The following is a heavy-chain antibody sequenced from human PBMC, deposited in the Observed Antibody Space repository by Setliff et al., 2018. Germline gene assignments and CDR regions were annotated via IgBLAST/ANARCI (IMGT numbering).Heavy chain of an antibody. V-gene: IGHV1-46*01. CDR2: INPSGGGT. CDR1: GYTFTNYY. J-gene: IGHJ3*02. Sequence: GASVKVSCKASGYTFTNYYMHWVRQAPGQGLEWMGVINPSGGGTTYAQEFQGRLTMTRDTSTSTVYMEVNSVTSDDTAVYYCARDLNRWFGEFAFDIWGQGTMVTVSS. D-gene: IGHD3-10*01. CDR3: ARDLNRWFGEFAFDI.